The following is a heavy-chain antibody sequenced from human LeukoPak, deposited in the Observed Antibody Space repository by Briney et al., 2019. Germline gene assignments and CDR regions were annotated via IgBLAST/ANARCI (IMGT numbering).Heavy chain of an antibody. D-gene: IGHD5-18*01. CDR2: IYNSGST. CDR3: ARDRGRGYGPDY. CDR1: GYSISSGYY. V-gene: IGHV4-38-2*02. Sequence: SETLSLTCTVSGYSISSGYYWGWIRQSPGKGLEWIGSIYNSGSTYYNPSLKSRITISVDTSKNQFSLKLSSVTAADTAVYYCARDRGRGYGPDYWGQGTLVTVSS. J-gene: IGHJ4*02.